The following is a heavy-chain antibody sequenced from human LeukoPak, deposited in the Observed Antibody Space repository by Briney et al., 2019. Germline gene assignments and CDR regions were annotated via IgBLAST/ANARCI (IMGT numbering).Heavy chain of an antibody. Sequence: KTGESLKISCQASGYTFSDHWIAWVRQRPGKGPEWMGFIYPGDSDTNYSPSFQGQVTISADTSSNTAYLKWSSLQASDTAMYYCARQSSDQYDSYMDVWGKGTTVTVSS. V-gene: IGHV5-51*01. CDR2: IYPGDSDT. D-gene: IGHD3-22*01. J-gene: IGHJ6*04. CDR1: GYTFSDHW. CDR3: ARQSSDQYDSYMDV.